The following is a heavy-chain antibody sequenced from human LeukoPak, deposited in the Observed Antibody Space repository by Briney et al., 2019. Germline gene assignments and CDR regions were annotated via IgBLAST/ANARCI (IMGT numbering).Heavy chain of an antibody. Sequence: RGSLRLSCAASGFTFSSYEMNWVRQAPGKGLEWVSYISSSGSTIYYADSVKGRFTISRDDAKNSLYLQMNSLRAEDTAVYYCASTSYGSGYYYYGMDVWGQGTTVTVSS. CDR3: ASTSYGSGYYYYGMDV. CDR1: GFTFSSYE. J-gene: IGHJ6*02. D-gene: IGHD5-18*01. CDR2: ISSSGSTI. V-gene: IGHV3-48*03.